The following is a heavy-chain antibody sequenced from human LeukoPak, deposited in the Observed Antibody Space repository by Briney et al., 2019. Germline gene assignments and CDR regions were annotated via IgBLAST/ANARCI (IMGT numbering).Heavy chain of an antibody. Sequence: GGSLRLSCAASGFTFSNYWMHWVRQAPGKGLVWVSRIGTDATTTSYADSVKGRFTISRDNSKNTLYLQMNSLRAEDTAVYYCAKDPNYYGSGSYYSRWGQGTLVTVSS. V-gene: IGHV3-74*01. CDR3: AKDPNYYGSGSYYSR. CDR2: IGTDATTT. D-gene: IGHD3-10*01. CDR1: GFTFSNYW. J-gene: IGHJ4*02.